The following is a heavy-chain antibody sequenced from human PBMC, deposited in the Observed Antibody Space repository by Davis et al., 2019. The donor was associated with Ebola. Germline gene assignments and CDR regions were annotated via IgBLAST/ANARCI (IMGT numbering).Heavy chain of an antibody. CDR1: GGSFSGYY. V-gene: IGHV4-34*01. Sequence: SETLSLTCAVYGGSFSGYYWSWIRQPPGKGLEWIGEINHSGSTNYNPSLKSRVTISVDTSKNQFSLKLSSVTAADTAVYYCARGLLWFGELPEYYFDYWGQGTLVTVSS. CDR3: ARGLLWFGELPEYYFDY. CDR2: INHSGST. J-gene: IGHJ4*02. D-gene: IGHD3-10*01.